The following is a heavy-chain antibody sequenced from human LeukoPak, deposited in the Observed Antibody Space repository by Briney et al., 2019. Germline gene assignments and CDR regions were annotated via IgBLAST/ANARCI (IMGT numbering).Heavy chain of an antibody. J-gene: IGHJ4*02. CDR3: ARSYYGSGSYYIDY. CDR2: IYHSGST. CDR1: GYSISSGYY. V-gene: IGHV4-38-2*02. Sequence: PSETLSLTCTVSGYSISSGYYWGWIRQPPGKGLEWIGSIYHSGSTYYNPSLKSRVTISVDTSKNQFSLKLSSVTAADTAVYYCARSYYGSGSYYIDYWGQGTLVTVSS. D-gene: IGHD3-10*01.